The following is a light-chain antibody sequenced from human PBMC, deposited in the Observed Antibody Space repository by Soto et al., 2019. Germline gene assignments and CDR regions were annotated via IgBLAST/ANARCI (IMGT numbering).Light chain of an antibody. CDR3: QTWDTGARVV. CDR2: LSSDGSP. V-gene: IGLV4-69*01. CDR1: SGHSSYA. Sequence: QLVLTQSPSASASLGASVKLTCTLSSGHSSYAIAWHQQQPEKGPRYLMKLSSDGSPSKGDGIPDRFSGSSSGAERYLTISSLQSEYEAAYSCQTWDTGARVVFGGGTKLTVL. J-gene: IGLJ2*01.